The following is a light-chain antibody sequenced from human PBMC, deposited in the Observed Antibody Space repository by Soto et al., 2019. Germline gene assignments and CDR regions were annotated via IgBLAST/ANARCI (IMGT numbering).Light chain of an antibody. Sequence: EIVLTQSPGTLSLSPGDRATLSCRASQGVTPAYLAWYQHKPGQAPRLLIYGASHRATGIPDRFSGSGSGTDFTLTITRLEPEHFAVYSCQQYGGSPLFTFGPGTRVDFK. CDR1: QGVTPAY. CDR2: GAS. V-gene: IGKV3-20*01. J-gene: IGKJ3*01. CDR3: QQYGGSPLFT.